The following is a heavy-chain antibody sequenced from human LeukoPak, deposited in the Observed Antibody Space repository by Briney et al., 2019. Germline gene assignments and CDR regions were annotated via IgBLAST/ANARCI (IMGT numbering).Heavy chain of an antibody. CDR3: ARDTNAFDI. CDR1: GGSIGSHY. D-gene: IGHD1-26*01. J-gene: IGHJ3*02. V-gene: IGHV4-59*11. CDR2: IHYSGST. Sequence: SETLSLTCTVSGGSIGSHYWSWIRQPPGKGLEWIAYIHYSGSTNYTPSLKSRVTISVDTSKNQFYLKLNSVTAADTAVYYCARDTNAFDIWGQGTMVIVSP.